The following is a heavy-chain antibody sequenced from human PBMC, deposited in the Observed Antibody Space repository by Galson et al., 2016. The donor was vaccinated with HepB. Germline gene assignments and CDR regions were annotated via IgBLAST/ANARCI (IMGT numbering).Heavy chain of an antibody. CDR2: MSGNAGET. CDR1: GFSFFTYA. J-gene: IGHJ2*01. Sequence: SLRLCCAASGFSFFTYAMSWVRQAPGMGVEWVSTMSGNAGETYYEDSVKGRFTISRDTPRNTLYLQMNSLRAEGTALYFCAKDLRAYSYRGNRFFDHWGRGTLVTVSS. V-gene: IGHV3-23*01. D-gene: IGHD3-16*02. CDR3: AKDLRAYSYRGNRFFDH.